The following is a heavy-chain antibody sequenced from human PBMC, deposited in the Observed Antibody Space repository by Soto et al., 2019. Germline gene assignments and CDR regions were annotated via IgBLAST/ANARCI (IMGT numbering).Heavy chain of an antibody. CDR2: ISSSGDDS. D-gene: IGHD6-19*01. J-gene: IGHJ4*02. CDR3: ARKVAGSI. Sequence: EMHLLESGGGLVQPGGSLILSCAASGFTVSSFPMTWVHQAPGKGLEWVSSISSSGDDSFYADSVKGRFTISRDSSKNMLFLQLSSLRAEDTAVYYCARKVAGSIWGPGTLVTVSS. CDR1: GFTVSSFP. V-gene: IGHV3-23*01.